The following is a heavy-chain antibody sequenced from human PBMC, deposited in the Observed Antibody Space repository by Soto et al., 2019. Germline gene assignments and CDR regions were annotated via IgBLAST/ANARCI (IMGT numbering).Heavy chain of an antibody. CDR3: RRESYADDVDYSDH. V-gene: IGHV4-30-2*01. J-gene: IGHJ4*02. CDR1: GDTISTGGYS. D-gene: IGHD4-17*01. Sequence: QLQLQESGSRLVKSSETLSLTCGVSGDTISTGGYSWAWIRQPPGKALAWIGHTYHKGNPYYNPSLHSRVIRAVDESKNQFSLNMSSVPAADTAVYYCRRESYADDVDYSDHRGEGVPVTVST. CDR2: TYHKGNP.